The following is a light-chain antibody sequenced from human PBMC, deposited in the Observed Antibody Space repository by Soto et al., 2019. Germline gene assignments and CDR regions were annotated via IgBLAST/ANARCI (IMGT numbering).Light chain of an antibody. Sequence: SYELTQPPSVSVAPGQTARITCGGYNIGSKSVHWYQQKPGQAPVLVVYDDSDRPSGIPERFSGSNSGNTATLTISRVEAGDEADYYCQVWDSSSDPVVFGGGTKLTVL. CDR1: NIGSKS. V-gene: IGLV3-21*02. CDR3: QVWDSSSDPVV. J-gene: IGLJ2*01. CDR2: DDS.